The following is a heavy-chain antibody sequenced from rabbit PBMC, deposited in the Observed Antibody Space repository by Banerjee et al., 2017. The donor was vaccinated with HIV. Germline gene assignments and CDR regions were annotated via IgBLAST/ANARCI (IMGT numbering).Heavy chain of an antibody. V-gene: IGHV1S40*01. Sequence: QSLAESGGDLVKPGASLTLTCTASGFSFSSSYWICWVRLAPGKGLERIACIYAGGSGSTYYASWAKGRFTISKTSSTTVTLQMTSLTAADTATYFCARGYNYDDSGNWDGFDPWGPGTLVTVS. CDR3: ARGYNYDDSGNWDGFDP. CDR2: IYAGGSGST. CDR1: GFSFSSSYW. D-gene: IGHD2-1*01. J-gene: IGHJ2*01.